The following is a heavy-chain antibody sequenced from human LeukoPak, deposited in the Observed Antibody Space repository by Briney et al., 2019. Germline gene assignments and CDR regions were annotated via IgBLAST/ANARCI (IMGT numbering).Heavy chain of an antibody. V-gene: IGHV3-21*01. CDR3: AVSPRSGYYGDY. Sequence: GGSLRLSCAASGFTFSSYSMNWARQAPGKGLEWVSSISSSSSYIYYADSVKGRFTISRDNAKNSLYLQMNSLRAEDTAVYYCAVSPRSGYYGDYWGQGTLVTVSS. J-gene: IGHJ4*02. CDR1: GFTFSSYS. CDR2: ISSSSSYI. D-gene: IGHD3-22*01.